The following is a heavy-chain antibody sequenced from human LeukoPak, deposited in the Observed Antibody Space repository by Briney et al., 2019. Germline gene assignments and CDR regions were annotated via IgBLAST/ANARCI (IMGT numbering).Heavy chain of an antibody. V-gene: IGHV3-11*04. J-gene: IGHJ6*02. Sequence: GESLKISCAASGFTFSDYYMSWIRQAPGKGLEWVSYISSSGSTIYYADSVKGRFTISRDNSKNTLYLQMNSLRAEDTAVYYCANNECGGDCYSHLYYYYGMDVWGQGTTVTVSS. CDR3: ANNECGGDCYSHLYYYYGMDV. D-gene: IGHD2-21*02. CDR1: GFTFSDYY. CDR2: ISSSGSTI.